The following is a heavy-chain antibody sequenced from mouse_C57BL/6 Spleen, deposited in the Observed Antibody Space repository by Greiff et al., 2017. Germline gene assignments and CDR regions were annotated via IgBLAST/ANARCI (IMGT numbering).Heavy chain of an antibody. CDR3: ARFTPVVDY. CDR1: GFTFTDYY. J-gene: IGHJ2*01. CDR2: IRHKANGYTT. Sequence: EVQVVESGGGLVQPGGSLSLSCAASGFTFTDYYMSWVRQPPGKALEWLGFIRHKANGYTTEYSASVKGRFTISRDNSQSILYLQMNALRAEDSATYYCARFTPVVDYWGQGTTLTVSS. D-gene: IGHD1-1*01. V-gene: IGHV7-3*01.